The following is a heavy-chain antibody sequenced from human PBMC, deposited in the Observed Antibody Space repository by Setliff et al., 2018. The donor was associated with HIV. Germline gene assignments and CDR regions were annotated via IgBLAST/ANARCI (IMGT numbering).Heavy chain of an antibody. J-gene: IGHJ4*02. D-gene: IGHD2-15*01. V-gene: IGHV4-34*01. CDR1: GGSFSGYY. CDR2: IIHSGGT. CDR3: ARGGLGVVGAIDY. Sequence: SETLSVTCAVYGGSFSGYYWTWIRQPPGRGLEWIGEIIHSGGTNYNRSLKSRVTISVDTSKNQFSLNLSSVTAADTAVYYCARGGLGVVGAIDYWSQGTLVTVSS.